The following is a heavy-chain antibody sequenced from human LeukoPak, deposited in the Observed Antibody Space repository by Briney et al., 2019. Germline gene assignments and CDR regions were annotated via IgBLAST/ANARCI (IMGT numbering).Heavy chain of an antibody. V-gene: IGHV3-21*01. Sequence: GGSLRLSCAASGFTFSSYIMNWVRQAPGKGLEWVSSISSSSSYIYYADSVKGRFTISRDNAKNSLYLQMNSLRAEDTAVYYCARQGIYGDYVDYFDYWGQGTLVTVSS. CDR2: ISSSSSYI. J-gene: IGHJ4*02. CDR1: GFTFSSYI. CDR3: ARQGIYGDYVDYFDY. D-gene: IGHD4-17*01.